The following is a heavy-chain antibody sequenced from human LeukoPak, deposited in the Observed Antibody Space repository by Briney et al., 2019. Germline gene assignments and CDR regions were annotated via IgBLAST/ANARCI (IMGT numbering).Heavy chain of an antibody. CDR2: ISYDGSNK. CDR1: GFTFSSYA. Sequence: GGSLRLSCAASGFTFSSYAMHWVRQAPGKGLEWVAVISYDGSNKYYADSVKGRFTISRDNSKNTLYLQMNSLRAEDTAVYYCARDQRIAAADFDYWGQGTLVTVSS. J-gene: IGHJ4*02. V-gene: IGHV3-30-3*01. D-gene: IGHD6-13*01. CDR3: ARDQRIAAADFDY.